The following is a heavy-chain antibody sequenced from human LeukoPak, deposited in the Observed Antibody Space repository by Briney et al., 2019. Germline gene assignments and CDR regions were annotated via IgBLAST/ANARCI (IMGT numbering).Heavy chain of an antibody. D-gene: IGHD3-10*01. CDR2: ISGSGGST. Sequence: GGSLRLSCAASGFTLSSYAMSRVRQAPGKGLEWVSAISGSGGSTCYADSVKGRFTISRDNSKNTLYLQMNSLRAEDTAVYYCAKDLVSGSEGYYFDYWGQGTVVTVSS. V-gene: IGHV3-23*01. CDR1: GFTLSSYA. CDR3: AKDLVSGSEGYYFDY. J-gene: IGHJ4*02.